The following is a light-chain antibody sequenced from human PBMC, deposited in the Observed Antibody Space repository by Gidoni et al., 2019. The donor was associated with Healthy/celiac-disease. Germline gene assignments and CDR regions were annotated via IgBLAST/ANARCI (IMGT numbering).Light chain of an antibody. CDR1: QSVSSY. V-gene: IGKV3-11*01. J-gene: IGKJ2*01. Sequence: EIVLTQSSATLSLSPGERATLACRASQSVSSYLAWYQQKPGQAPMLLLYDASNRATGIPARFSGSGSGTDFTLTISSLEPEDFAVYYCQQRSNWPPYTFGQGTKLEIK. CDR3: QQRSNWPPYT. CDR2: DAS.